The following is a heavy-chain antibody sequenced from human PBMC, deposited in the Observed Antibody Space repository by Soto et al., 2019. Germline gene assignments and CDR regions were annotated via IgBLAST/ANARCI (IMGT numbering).Heavy chain of an antibody. CDR3: ARWSYLDY. V-gene: IGHV3-23*01. D-gene: IGHD3-3*01. Sequence: DVQLLESGGGLVQPGGSVRLSCAASGFTFSSYAMSWVRQAPGKGLEWVSAISGNGADTSYADSVRGRFTISRDTSKNTLYLQMNSLRADDTAVYYCARWSYLDYWGQGTRVTVSS. CDR2: ISGNGADT. CDR1: GFTFSSYA. J-gene: IGHJ4*02.